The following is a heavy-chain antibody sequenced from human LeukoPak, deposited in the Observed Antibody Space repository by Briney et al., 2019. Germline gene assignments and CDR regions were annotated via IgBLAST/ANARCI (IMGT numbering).Heavy chain of an antibody. CDR1: GFTFSSYG. J-gene: IGHJ4*02. Sequence: PGGSLRLSCAASGFTFSSYGMHWVRQAPGKGLEWVAVISYDGSNKYYADSVKGRFTISGDNSKNTLYLQMNSLRAEDTAVYYCAAVAVAGTRNGYWGQGTLVTVSS. CDR3: AAVAVAGTRNGY. CDR2: ISYDGSNK. D-gene: IGHD6-19*01. V-gene: IGHV3-30*03.